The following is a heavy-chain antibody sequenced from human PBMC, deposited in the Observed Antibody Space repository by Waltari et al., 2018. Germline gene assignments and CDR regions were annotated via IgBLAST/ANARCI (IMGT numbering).Heavy chain of an antibody. J-gene: IGHJ4*02. CDR2: IYYSGTT. D-gene: IGHD7-27*01. Sequence: QLQLQESGPGLVKPSETLSLTCIVSGGSISSSTFYWGWIRQPPGKGLEWIGYIYYSGTTYSNPYLKSRLTISVDTSKNQFSLNLSSVTATDTALYYCARAVSRNWALDYWGQGSLVTVSS. V-gene: IGHV4-39*07. CDR3: ARAVSRNWALDY. CDR1: GGSISSSTFY.